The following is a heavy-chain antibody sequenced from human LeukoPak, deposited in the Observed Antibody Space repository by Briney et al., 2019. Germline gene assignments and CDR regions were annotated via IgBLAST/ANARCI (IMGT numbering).Heavy chain of an antibody. D-gene: IGHD7-27*01. CDR1: GFTFSSYS. Sequence: KAGGSLRLSCAASGFTFSSYSMNWVRQAPGKGLEWVSSTSSSSSYIYCADSVKGRFTISRDNAKNSLYLQMNSLRAEDTAVYYCARDSPALGTAFDIWGQGTMVTVSS. V-gene: IGHV3-21*01. CDR3: ARDSPALGTAFDI. CDR2: TSSSSSYI. J-gene: IGHJ3*02.